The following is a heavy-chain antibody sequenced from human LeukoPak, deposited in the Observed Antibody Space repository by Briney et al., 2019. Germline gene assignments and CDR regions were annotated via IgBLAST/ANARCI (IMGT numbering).Heavy chain of an antibody. CDR3: ARVSVTEDAFDI. V-gene: IGHV4-59*01. CDR2: IYYSGST. J-gene: IGHJ3*02. CDR1: GGSISSYY. Sequence: SETLSLTCTVSGGSISSYYWSWLRQPPGKGLEWVGYIYYSGSTNYNPSLKSRVTISVDTSKNQFSLKLSSVTAADTAVYYCARVSVTEDAFDIWGQGTMVTVSS. D-gene: IGHD2-21*02.